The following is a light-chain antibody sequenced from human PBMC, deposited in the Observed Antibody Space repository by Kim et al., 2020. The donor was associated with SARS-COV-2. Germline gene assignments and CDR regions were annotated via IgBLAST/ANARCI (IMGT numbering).Light chain of an antibody. Sequence: AWGQTVRITCQGDSLRSYYASWYQQKPGQAPVLVIYGKNNRPSGIPDRFSGSSSGNTASLTITGAQAEDEADYYCNSRDSSGNFVVFGGGTQLTVL. J-gene: IGLJ2*01. CDR2: GKN. CDR1: SLRSYY. CDR3: NSRDSSGNFVV. V-gene: IGLV3-19*01.